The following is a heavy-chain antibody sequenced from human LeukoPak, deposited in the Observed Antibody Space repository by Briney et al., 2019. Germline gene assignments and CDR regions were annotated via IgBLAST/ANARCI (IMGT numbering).Heavy chain of an antibody. CDR1: GFTFSSYW. V-gene: IGHV3-74*01. D-gene: IGHD3-10*01. CDR3: ATQLLWFGELGY. J-gene: IGHJ4*02. Sequence: GGSLRLSCAASGFTFSSYWMHWVRQAPGKGLVWVSRINSDGSSTSYADSVKGRFTISRDNAKNTLYLQMNSLRAEDTAVYYCATQLLWFGELGYWGQGTLVTVSS. CDR2: INSDGSST.